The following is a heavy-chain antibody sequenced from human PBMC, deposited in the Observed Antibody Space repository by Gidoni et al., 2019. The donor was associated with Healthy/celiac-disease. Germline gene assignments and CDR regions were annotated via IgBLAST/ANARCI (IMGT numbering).Heavy chain of an antibody. CDR1: GFTFDDYA. D-gene: IGHD4-4*01. CDR3: AKDRSTVTTSPYGMDV. J-gene: IGHJ6*02. Sequence: EVQLVESGGGLVQPGRSLRLSCAASGFTFDDYAMHWVRQAPGKGLEWVSGISWNSGSIGYADSVKGRFTISRDNAKNSLYLQMNSLRAEDTALYYCAKDRSTVTTSPYGMDVWGQGTTVTVSS. V-gene: IGHV3-9*01. CDR2: ISWNSGSI.